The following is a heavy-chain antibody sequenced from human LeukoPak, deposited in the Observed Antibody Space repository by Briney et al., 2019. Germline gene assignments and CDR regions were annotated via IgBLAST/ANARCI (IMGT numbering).Heavy chain of an antibody. D-gene: IGHD2-21*02. CDR2: IIPIFGTA. CDR1: GGTFISYA. J-gene: IGHJ3*02. CDR3: ARRVGVTAISGAFDI. V-gene: IGHV1-69*01. Sequence: GASVKVSCKASGGTFISYAISWVRQAPGQGLEWMGGIIPIFGTANYAQKFQGRVTITADESTSTAYMELSSLRSEDTAVYYCARRVGVTAISGAFDIWGQGTMVTVSS.